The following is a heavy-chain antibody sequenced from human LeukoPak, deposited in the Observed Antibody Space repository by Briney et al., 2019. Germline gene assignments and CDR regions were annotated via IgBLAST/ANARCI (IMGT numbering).Heavy chain of an antibody. CDR3: TTPGGWAALDYFDY. CDR1: GFTFSNAW. V-gene: IGHV3-15*01. J-gene: IGHJ4*02. CDR2: IKSKTDGGTT. D-gene: IGHD6-6*01. Sequence: GGSLRLSCAASGFTFSNAWMSWVRQAPGKGLEWVGRIKSKTDGGTTDYAAPVKGRFTISRDDSKNTLYLQMNSLKTEDTAVYYCTTPGGWAALDYFDYWGQGTLVTVSS.